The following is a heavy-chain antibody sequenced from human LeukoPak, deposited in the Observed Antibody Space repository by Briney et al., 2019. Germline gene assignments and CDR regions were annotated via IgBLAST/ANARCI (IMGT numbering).Heavy chain of an antibody. CDR3: ARVDYGDYSKDFDY. CDR2: IYYSGST. CDR1: GGTISSSSYY. V-gene: IGHV4-39*01. D-gene: IGHD4-17*01. Sequence: SETLSLTCTVSGGTISSSSYYWGWIRQPPGKGLEWIGSIYYSGSTYYNPSLKSRVTISVDTSKNQFSLKLSSVTAADTAMYYCARVDYGDYSKDFDYWGQGILVTVSS. J-gene: IGHJ4*02.